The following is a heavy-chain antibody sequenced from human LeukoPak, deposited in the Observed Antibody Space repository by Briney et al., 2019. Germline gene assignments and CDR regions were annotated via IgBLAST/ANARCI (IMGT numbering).Heavy chain of an antibody. CDR1: GGSFSGYY. V-gene: IGHV4-34*01. CDR3: ARGPRHNYYYYGMDV. Sequence: SETLSLTCAVYGGSFSGYYWSWIRQPPGKGLEWVGEINHSGSTNYNPSLKSRVTISVDTSKNQFSLKLSSVTAADTAVYYCARGPRHNYYYYGMDVWGQGTTVTVSS. J-gene: IGHJ6*02. CDR2: INHSGST.